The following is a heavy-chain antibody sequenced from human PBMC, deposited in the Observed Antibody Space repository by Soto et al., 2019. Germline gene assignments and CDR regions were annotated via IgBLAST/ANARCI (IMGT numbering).Heavy chain of an antibody. V-gene: IGHV3-21*01. CDR3: ARAPGEVVVAATTPFDY. J-gene: IGHJ4*02. CDR1: GFTFSSYS. D-gene: IGHD2-15*01. Sequence: EVQLVESGGGLVKPGGSLRLSCAASGFTFSSYSMNWVRQAPGKGLEWVSSISSSSSYIYYADSVKGRFTISRDNAKNSLYLQMNSLRAEDTAVYYCARAPGEVVVAATTPFDYWGQGTLVTVSS. CDR2: ISSSSSYI.